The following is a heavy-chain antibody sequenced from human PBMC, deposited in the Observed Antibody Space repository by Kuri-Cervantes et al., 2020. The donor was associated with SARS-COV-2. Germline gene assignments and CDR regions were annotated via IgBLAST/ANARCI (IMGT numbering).Heavy chain of an antibody. D-gene: IGHD3-3*01. CDR1: GYSISSGYY. Sequence: GSLRLSCTVSGYSISSGYYWGWIRQPPGKRLEWIGGIYHSGSTYYNPSLKSRVTISVDTSKNQFSLKLSSVTAADTAVYYCARHGDISGFLEWLGHPIYFDYWGQGTLVTVSS. J-gene: IGHJ4*02. CDR3: ARHGDISGFLEWLGHPIYFDY. V-gene: IGHV4-38-2*02. CDR2: IYHSGST.